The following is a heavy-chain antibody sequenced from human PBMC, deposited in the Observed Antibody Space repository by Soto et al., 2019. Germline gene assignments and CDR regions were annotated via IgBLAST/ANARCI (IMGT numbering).Heavy chain of an antibody. Sequence: SETLSLTCTVSGGSISSSYWSWIRQPPGKGLEWIGYIYYSGSTNYNPSLKSRVTISVDKSTNQFSLKLSSVTAADTAVYYCARDGYYDSSGYHYYYYGMDVWGQGTTVTVSS. J-gene: IGHJ6*02. D-gene: IGHD3-22*01. V-gene: IGHV4-59*12. CDR2: IYYSGST. CDR3: ARDGYYDSSGYHYYYYGMDV. CDR1: GGSISSSY.